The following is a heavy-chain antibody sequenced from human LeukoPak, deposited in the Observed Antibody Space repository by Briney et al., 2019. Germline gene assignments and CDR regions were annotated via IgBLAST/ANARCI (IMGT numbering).Heavy chain of an antibody. J-gene: IGHJ4*02. D-gene: IGHD3-22*01. CDR3: VRDHYYDSSGYYPTANFDY. V-gene: IGHV3-21*01. CDR1: GFTFSSYS. CDR2: ISSSSSYI. Sequence: SGGSLRLSCAASGFTFSSYSMNWVRQAPGKGLEWVSSISSSSSYIYYADSVKGRFTISRDNAKNSLYLQMNSLRAEDTAVYYCVRDHYYDSSGYYPTANFDYWGQGTLVTVSS.